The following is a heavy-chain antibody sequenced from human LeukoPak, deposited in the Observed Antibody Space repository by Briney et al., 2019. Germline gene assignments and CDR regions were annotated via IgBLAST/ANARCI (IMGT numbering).Heavy chain of an antibody. CDR2: IYSNGNT. V-gene: IGHV4-59*01. J-gene: IGHJ2*01. D-gene: IGHD1-14*01. CDR3: ASGTFDGPLYGTYWYFHV. CDR1: GASINNNY. Sequence: SETLSLTCAVSGASINNNYWTWVRQPPGKGLEWIGYIYSNGNTNYNPSLKGRVTMSLETSKNQFSLQLPSVTAADTAVYYCASGTFDGPLYGTYWYFHVWGRGTLVTVSS.